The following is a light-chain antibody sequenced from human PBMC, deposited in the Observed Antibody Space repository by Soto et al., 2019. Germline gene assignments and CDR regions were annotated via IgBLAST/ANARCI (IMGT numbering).Light chain of an antibody. CDR2: GAS. V-gene: IGKV3-20*01. CDR1: QSVRSY. J-gene: IGKJ3*01. CDR3: QHYGSSFT. Sequence: ESMLTQSPATLSLSPVERATLYFRASQSVRSYLAWYQQKPGQAPRLLIYGASSRATGIPDRFSGSGSGTDFTLTISRLEPEDFAVYYCQHYGSSFTCGPGTKGDIK.